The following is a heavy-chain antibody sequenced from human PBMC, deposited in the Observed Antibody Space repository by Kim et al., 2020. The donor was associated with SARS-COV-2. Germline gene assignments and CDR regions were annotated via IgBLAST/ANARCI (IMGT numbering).Heavy chain of an antibody. J-gene: IGHJ4*02. V-gene: IGHV3-21*01. Sequence: GGSLRLSCAASGFTFSSYSMNWVRQAPGKGLEWVSSISSSSYIYYADSVKGRFTVSRDNAKNSLYLQMNSLRAEDTAVYYCARDQGEGRYSYGSDYWGQGTLVTVSS. D-gene: IGHD5-18*01. CDR3: ARDQGEGRYSYGSDY. CDR2: ISSSSYI. CDR1: GFTFSSYS.